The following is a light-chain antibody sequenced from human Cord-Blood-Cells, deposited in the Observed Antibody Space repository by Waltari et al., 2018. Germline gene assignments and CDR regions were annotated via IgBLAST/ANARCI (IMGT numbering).Light chain of an antibody. V-gene: IGLV3-19*01. J-gene: IGLJ2*01. CDR1: SLRSYY. CDR2: GKN. CDR3: NSRDSSGNHVV. Sequence: SSELTQDPAVSVALGQTVRITCQGDSLRSYYASWYQQKPGQDPVLVIYGKNNRPSGIPDRFSGSSSGTTASLTITGAQAEDEADYYCNSRDSSGNHVVFGGGTKLTVL.